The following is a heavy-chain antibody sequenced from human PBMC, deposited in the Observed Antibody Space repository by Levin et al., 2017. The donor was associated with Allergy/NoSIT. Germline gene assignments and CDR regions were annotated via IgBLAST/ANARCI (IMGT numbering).Heavy chain of an antibody. V-gene: IGHV3-11*03. D-gene: IGHD2-15*01. Sequence: GGSLRLSCAASGFRFSDNYMTWIRQAPGKGLEWVSYINRRGDDANYADSVKGRFTVSRDNAKNSLSLQMNSLRVEDTAVYYCARTVGSGACSGGSCSNWFDPWGQGTLVTVSS. CDR2: INRRGDDA. J-gene: IGHJ5*02. CDR1: GFRFSDNY. CDR3: ARTVGSGACSGGSCSNWFDP.